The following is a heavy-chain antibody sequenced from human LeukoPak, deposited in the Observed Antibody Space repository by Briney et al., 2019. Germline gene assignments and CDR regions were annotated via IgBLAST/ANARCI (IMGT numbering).Heavy chain of an antibody. D-gene: IGHD4-11*01. V-gene: IGHV3-33*06. CDR3: AKDAQRGFDYSNSLDY. CDR2: IWSDASDK. J-gene: IGHJ4*02. CDR1: GFTFSHYG. Sequence: GGSLRLSCSASGFTFSHYGMHWVRQAPGTGLEWVAVIWSDASDKYYANSVKGRFTISRDNFKNSLYIQMNSLRADHTAVDYCAKDAQRGFDYSNSLDYWGQGTRVTVSS.